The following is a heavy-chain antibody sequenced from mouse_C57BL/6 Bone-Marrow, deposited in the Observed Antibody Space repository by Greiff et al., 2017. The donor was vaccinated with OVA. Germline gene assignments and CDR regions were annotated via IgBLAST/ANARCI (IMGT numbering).Heavy chain of an antibody. J-gene: IGHJ2*01. CDR2: IYPRSGNT. CDR1: GYTFTSYG. V-gene: IGHV1-81*01. D-gene: IGHD1-1*01. CDR3: ARSGLVRCFDY. Sequence: VQLQESGAELARPGASVKLSCKASGYTFTSYGISWVKQRTGQGLEWIGEIYPRSGNTYYNEKFKGKATLTADKSSSTAYMELRSLTSEDSAVYFCARSGLVRCFDYWGRGNTLTVSS.